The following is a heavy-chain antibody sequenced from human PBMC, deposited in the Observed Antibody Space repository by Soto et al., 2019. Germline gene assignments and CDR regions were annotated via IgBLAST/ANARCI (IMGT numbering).Heavy chain of an antibody. CDR1: GGSVSSPKYF. Sequence: QMQLQESGPGLVKPSETLSLACTVSGGSVSSPKYFWSWIRQPPGKGLEWVAYIYNNGKTNYNPSLKSRATISVDTAKNQCSLKLTSVTGADSAVYFCARTVMPVGNLPAFDHRGQGVLVTVSS. J-gene: IGHJ4*02. CDR2: IYNNGKT. V-gene: IGHV4-61*01. CDR3: ARTVMPVGNLPAFDH. D-gene: IGHD7-27*01.